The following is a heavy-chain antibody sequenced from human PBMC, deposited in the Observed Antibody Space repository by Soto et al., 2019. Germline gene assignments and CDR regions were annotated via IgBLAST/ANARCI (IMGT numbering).Heavy chain of an antibody. J-gene: IGHJ6*02. CDR1: GFTFSSYA. V-gene: IGHV3-30-3*01. CDR3: ARTLGSGSYYSGVVGYYYYYGMDV. CDR2: ISYDGSNK. Sequence: GGSLSLSCAASGFTFSSYAMHWVRQAPGQGLEWVAVISYDGSNKTYADSVKGRFTIAIANSKNKRYLQMNSRRAEDTAADDCARTLGSGSYYSGVVGYYYYYGMDVWGQGTTVTVSS. D-gene: IGHD3-10*01.